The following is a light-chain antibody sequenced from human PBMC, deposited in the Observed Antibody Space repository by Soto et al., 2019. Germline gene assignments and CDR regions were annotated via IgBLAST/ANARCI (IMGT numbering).Light chain of an antibody. V-gene: IGKV1-5*01. J-gene: IGKJ1*01. CDR2: DAS. Sequence: SAMSASGESGVIMTCRASQSVSSFLAWYQQKPGKAPKVLIYDASTLENGVPSRFSGRGSGTEFTLTIGCVQPEDFATYYCLQHYNCPQTFGQGTKVDIK. CDR1: QSVSSF. CDR3: LQHYNCPQT.